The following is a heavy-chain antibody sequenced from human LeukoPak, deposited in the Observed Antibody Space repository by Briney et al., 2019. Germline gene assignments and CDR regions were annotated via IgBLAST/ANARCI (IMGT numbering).Heavy chain of an antibody. CDR3: AKARLISAFDI. Sequence: GGSLRLSCAASGFTFSIYAMNWVRQAPGKGLEWVSTISSDGGSTYYADSVKGRFTISRDNPKNTLYLQMNSLRAEDTAVYYCAKARLISAFDIWGQGTMVTVSS. CDR1: GFTFSIYA. V-gene: IGHV3-23*01. D-gene: IGHD3-3*01. CDR2: ISSDGGST. J-gene: IGHJ3*02.